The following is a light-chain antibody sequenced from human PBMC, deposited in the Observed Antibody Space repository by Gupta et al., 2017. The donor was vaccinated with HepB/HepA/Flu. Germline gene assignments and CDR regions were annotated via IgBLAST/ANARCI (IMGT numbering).Light chain of an antibody. J-gene: IGKJ3*01. CDR1: QRIINTY. CDR3: QHSCSSTFT. Sequence: EIVLTQSPGTLSLSPGERATLSCRASQRIINTYLAWYQQKPGQAPRLLIFDASSRASGIPDRFSGSGSGTEFTLTISRLEPDDFAVYYCQHSCSSTFTFGHGTKVEIK. CDR2: DAS. V-gene: IGKV3-20*01.